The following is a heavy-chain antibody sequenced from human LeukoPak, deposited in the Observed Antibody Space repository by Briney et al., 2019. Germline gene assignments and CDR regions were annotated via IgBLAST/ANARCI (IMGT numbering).Heavy chain of an antibody. Sequence: SVKVSCKASGGTFSSYAISWVRQAPGQGLEWMGGIIPIFGTANYAQKFQGRVTITADESSSTAYMELSSLRSEDTAVYYCARVGIVVVPAAMEDYYYYMDVWGKGTTVTVSS. CDR3: ARVGIVVVPAAMEDYYYYMDV. D-gene: IGHD2-2*03. CDR1: GGTFSSYA. CDR2: IIPIFGTA. V-gene: IGHV1-69*13. J-gene: IGHJ6*03.